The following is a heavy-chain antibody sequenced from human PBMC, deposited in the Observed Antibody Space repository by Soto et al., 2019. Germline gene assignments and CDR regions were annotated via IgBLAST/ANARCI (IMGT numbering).Heavy chain of an antibody. J-gene: IGHJ3*01. V-gene: IGHV4-34*01. CDR2: INDRGSI. D-gene: IGHD3-3*01. CDR3: ARGSHFDFSSGYADSFDV. CDR1: GGSFSGYY. Sequence: QVQLQQWGAGPLRPLETLSLTCGVSGGSFSGYYWAWIRQSPGKGLEWIGEINDRGSINYNPSLKSRVSISVDTSKNHYSLNLRSVTAADTAMYYCARGSHFDFSSGYADSFDVWGQGTMVTVSS.